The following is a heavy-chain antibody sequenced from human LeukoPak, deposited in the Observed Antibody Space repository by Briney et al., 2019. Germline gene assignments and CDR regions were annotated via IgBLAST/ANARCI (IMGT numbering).Heavy chain of an antibody. J-gene: IGHJ3*01. CDR2: IYYSGST. V-gene: IGHV4-39*07. D-gene: IGHD1-1*01. CDR3: ARRGRIGTAVLIDV. Sequence: SETLSLTCTVSGGSLSSSSYYWSWLRQPPGRGLEWIGSIYYSGSTYYNPSLKSRVTISVDTSENQFSLKLTSATAADTAMYYCARRGRIGTAVLIDVWGQGTMVTISS. CDR1: GGSLSSSSYY.